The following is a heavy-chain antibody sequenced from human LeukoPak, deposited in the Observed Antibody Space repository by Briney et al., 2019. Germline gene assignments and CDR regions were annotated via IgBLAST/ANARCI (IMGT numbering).Heavy chain of an antibody. CDR1: VFTFSSCG. CDR3: ATETIGRHYDY. D-gene: IGHD1-14*01. Sequence: PGGSLRLSRAAPVFTFSSCGFNWVRQAPGKGLEWVSSIGPTGTDRYYADSVRGRFTISRDNAKNSMYLQMDSLRDEDTAVYYCATETIGRHYDYWGQGTLLTVSS. CDR2: IGPTGTDR. V-gene: IGHV3-21*01. J-gene: IGHJ4*02.